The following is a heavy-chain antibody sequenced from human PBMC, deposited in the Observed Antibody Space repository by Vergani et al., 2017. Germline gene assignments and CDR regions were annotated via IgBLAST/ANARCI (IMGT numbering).Heavy chain of an antibody. J-gene: IGHJ5*02. CDR1: GSSINTGAYY. Sequence: QVQLQESGPRLVRPSQTLSLTCTVSGSSINTGAYYWSWIRQPAGKGLEWIGRVYTSGMTNYNPSLKSRVTILVDRSKNQFSLTLTSVTAADTAVYYCASDTHSGQRADRWGQGILVTVTS. CDR3: ASDTHSGQRADR. D-gene: IGHD6-19*01. CDR2: VYTSGMT. V-gene: IGHV4-61*02.